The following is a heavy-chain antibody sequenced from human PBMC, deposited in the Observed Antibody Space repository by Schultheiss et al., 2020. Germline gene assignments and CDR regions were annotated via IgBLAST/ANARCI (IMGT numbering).Heavy chain of an antibody. CDR3: ASNSYSSGWWGGPFDP. V-gene: IGHV3-33*08. CDR2: IWYDGSNK. Sequence: GESLKISCAASGFTFSSYGMHWVRQAPGKGLEWVAVIWYDGSNKYYADSVKGRFTISRDNSKNTLYLQMNSLRAEDTAVYYCASNSYSSGWWGGPFDPWGQGTLVTGPS. J-gene: IGHJ5*02. CDR1: GFTFSSYG. D-gene: IGHD6-19*01.